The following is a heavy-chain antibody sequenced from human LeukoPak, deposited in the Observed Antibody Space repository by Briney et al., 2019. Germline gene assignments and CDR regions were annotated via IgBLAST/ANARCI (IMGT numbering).Heavy chain of an antibody. Sequence: SETLSLTCAVYGGSFSGYYWSWIRQPPGKGLEWIGEINHSGSTNYNPSLKSRVTISVDTSKNQFSLKLSSVTAADTAVYYCARHHPRLLWFGEFDYWGQGTLVTVSS. CDR3: ARHHPRLLWFGEFDY. CDR2: INHSGST. CDR1: GGSFSGYY. J-gene: IGHJ4*02. V-gene: IGHV4-34*01. D-gene: IGHD3-10*01.